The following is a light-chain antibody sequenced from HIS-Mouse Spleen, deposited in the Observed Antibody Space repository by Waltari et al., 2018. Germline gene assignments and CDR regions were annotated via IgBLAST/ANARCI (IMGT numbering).Light chain of an antibody. CDR2: DVS. V-gene: IGLV2-14*03. CDR3: SSYTSSSTYV. J-gene: IGLJ1*01. Sequence: QSALTQPASVSGSPGQSITISCTGPSSDVGVYNYVSGYQQHPGKAPKLMIYDVSNRPSGVSNRFSGSKSGNTASLTISGLQAEDEADYYCSSYTSSSTYVFGTGTKVTVL. CDR1: SSDVGVYNY.